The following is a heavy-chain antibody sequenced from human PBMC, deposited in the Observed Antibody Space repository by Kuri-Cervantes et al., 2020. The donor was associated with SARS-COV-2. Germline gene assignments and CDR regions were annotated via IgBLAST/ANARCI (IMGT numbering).Heavy chain of an antibody. Sequence: SETLSLTCTVSGGSISSGGYYWSWIRQPPGKGLEWIGYMYDSGSTNYNPSLKSRVTISLDTSQHQLSLKLSSVTAADTAVYYCARGLGYFDWLPNRYYFYGMDVWGQGTTVTVSS. CDR1: GGSISSGGYY. CDR3: ARGLGYFDWLPNRYYFYGMDV. J-gene: IGHJ6*02. D-gene: IGHD3-9*01. CDR2: MYDSGST. V-gene: IGHV4-61*08.